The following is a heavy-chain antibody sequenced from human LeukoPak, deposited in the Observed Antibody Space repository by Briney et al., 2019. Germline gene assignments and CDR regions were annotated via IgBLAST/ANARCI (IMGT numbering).Heavy chain of an antibody. CDR1: GGSFSGNY. CDR3: ARGDPTMVRGVKIDY. V-gene: IGHV4-34*01. CDR2: INHSGST. J-gene: IGHJ4*02. Sequence: SETLSLTCAVYGGSFSGNYWSWIRQPPGKGLEWIGEINHSGSTNYNPSLKSRVTISVDTSKNQFSLKLSSVTAADTAVYYCARGDPTMVRGVKIDYWGQGTLVTVSS. D-gene: IGHD3-10*01.